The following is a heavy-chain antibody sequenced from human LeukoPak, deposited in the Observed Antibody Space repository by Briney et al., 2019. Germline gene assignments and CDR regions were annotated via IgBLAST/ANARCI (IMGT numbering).Heavy chain of an antibody. CDR1: GFTFSSYG. V-gene: IGHV3-23*01. CDR3: ASGGRDYYYYYYMDV. J-gene: IGHJ6*03. D-gene: IGHD2-15*01. CDR2: ISGSGGST. Sequence: GGSLRLSCAASGFTFSSYGMSWARQAPGEGLEWVSAISGSGGSTYYADSVKGRFTISRDNSKNTLYLQMNSLRAEDTAVYYCASGGRDYYYYYYMDVWGKGTTVTVSS.